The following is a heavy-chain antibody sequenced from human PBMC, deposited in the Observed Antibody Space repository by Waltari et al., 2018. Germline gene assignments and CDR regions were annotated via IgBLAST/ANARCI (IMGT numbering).Heavy chain of an antibody. V-gene: IGHV3-74*01. CDR2: INTDGSST. CDR1: GFTFSSYW. Sequence: EVQLVESGGGLVQPGGSLRLSCAASGFTFSSYWMHWVRQAPGKGLVWVSRINTDGSSTSYADSVKGRFTISRDNAKNTLYLQMNSLRAEDTAVYYCASIAAVSNGPWDPNDYWGQGTLVTVSS. CDR3: ASIAAVSNGPWDPNDY. J-gene: IGHJ4*02. D-gene: IGHD6-13*01.